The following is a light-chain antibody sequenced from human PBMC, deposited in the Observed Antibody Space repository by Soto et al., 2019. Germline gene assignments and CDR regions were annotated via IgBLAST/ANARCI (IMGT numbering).Light chain of an antibody. V-gene: IGKV3-20*01. CDR1: QTINNRY. Sequence: EIVLTQSPGTLSLSPGERAILSCRASQTINNRYLAWYQQKPGRAPRLLIHAASSRAAGIPDRFSGSGSGTDFTLTINRLEPEDFAVYYCHHYDNSPPFPFGPGTTVDI. CDR2: AAS. CDR3: HHYDNSPPFP. J-gene: IGKJ3*01.